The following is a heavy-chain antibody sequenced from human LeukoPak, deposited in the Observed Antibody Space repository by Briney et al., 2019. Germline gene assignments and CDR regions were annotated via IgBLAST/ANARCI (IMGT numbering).Heavy chain of an antibody. CDR1: GFSFSIYS. CDR2: IVSRGGTI. Sequence: GGSLRLSCAASGFSFSIYSMNWVRQAPGKGLEWVSYIVSRGGTIYYADSVKGRFTISRDNAKNSLYPQMNSLRAEDTAVYYCAKEVRGGDFDNWGLGTLVTVSS. CDR3: AKEVRGGDFDN. V-gene: IGHV3-48*01. D-gene: IGHD3-10*01. J-gene: IGHJ4*02.